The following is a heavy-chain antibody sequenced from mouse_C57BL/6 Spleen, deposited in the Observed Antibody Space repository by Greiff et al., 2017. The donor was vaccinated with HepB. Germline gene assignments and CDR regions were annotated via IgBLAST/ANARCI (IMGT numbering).Heavy chain of an antibody. Sequence: QVQLQQPGAELVRPGTSVKLSCKASGYTFTSYWMHWVKQRPGQGLEWIGVIDPSDSYTNYNQKFKGKATLTVDTSSSTAYMQLSSLTSEDSAVYYGARREGGGYYGSSHFDYWGQGTTLTVSS. CDR1: GYTFTSYW. J-gene: IGHJ2*01. V-gene: IGHV1-59*01. CDR3: ARREGGGYYGSSHFDY. CDR2: IDPSDSYT. D-gene: IGHD1-1*01.